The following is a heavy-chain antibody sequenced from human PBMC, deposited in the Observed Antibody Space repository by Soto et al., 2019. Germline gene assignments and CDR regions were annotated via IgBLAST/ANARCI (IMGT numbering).Heavy chain of an antibody. CDR3: AKGGHIDF. CDR1: GFSFSTYW. Sequence: PGGSLRLSCAASGFSFSTYWMSWVRQVPGTGLEWVANIKADGSETYYVDSVRGRFTISRDNAKTSLFLQLNSLRAEDTAVYYCAKGGHIDFCGQGTLVTVSS. CDR2: IKADGSET. V-gene: IGHV3-7*03. D-gene: IGHD3-16*01. J-gene: IGHJ4*02.